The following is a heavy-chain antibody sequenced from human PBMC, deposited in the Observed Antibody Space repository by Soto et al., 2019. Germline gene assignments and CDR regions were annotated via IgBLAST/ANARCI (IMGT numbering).Heavy chain of an antibody. CDR3: TTSPTDGSGYYSLYYFDY. CDR2: IKSKTDGGTT. D-gene: IGHD3-3*01. J-gene: IGHJ4*02. V-gene: IGHV3-15*01. Sequence: GGSLRLSCAASGFTFSNAWMSWVRQAPGKGLEWVGRIKSKTDGGTTDYAAPVKGRFTISRDDSKNTLYLQMNSLKTEDTAVYYCTTSPTDGSGYYSLYYFDYWGQGTLVTVSS. CDR1: GFTFSNAW.